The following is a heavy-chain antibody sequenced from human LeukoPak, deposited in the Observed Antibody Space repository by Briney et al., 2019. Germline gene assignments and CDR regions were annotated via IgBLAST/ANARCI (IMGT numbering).Heavy chain of an antibody. CDR3: ARAPLYNPFDC. CDR2: ISSSGSTI. D-gene: IGHD1-14*01. Sequence: PGGSLRLSCAASGFTFSSYEMNWVRQAPGKGLEWVSYISSSGSTIYYADSVKGRFTISRDNAKNSLYLQMNSLRAEDTAVYYCARAPLYNPFDCWGQGTLVTVSS. J-gene: IGHJ4*02. V-gene: IGHV3-48*03. CDR1: GFTFSSYE.